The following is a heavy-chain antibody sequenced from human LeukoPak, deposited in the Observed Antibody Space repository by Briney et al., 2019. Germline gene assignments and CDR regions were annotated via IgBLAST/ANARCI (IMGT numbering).Heavy chain of an antibody. D-gene: IGHD2-2*01. CDR3: ARRYCSSTSCHNWFDP. CDR1: GYTFTVHY. J-gene: IGHJ5*02. V-gene: IGHV1-2*02. CDR2: INPNSGGT. Sequence: ASVRVSFRASGYTFTVHYMHWVRQAPGQGLEGMGWINPNSGGTNYAQKFQGRVTMTRDTSISTAYMELSRLRSDDTAVYYCARRYCSSTSCHNWFDPWGQGTLVTVS.